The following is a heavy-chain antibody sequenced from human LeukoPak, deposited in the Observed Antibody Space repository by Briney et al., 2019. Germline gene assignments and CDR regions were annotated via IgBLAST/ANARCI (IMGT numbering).Heavy chain of an antibody. D-gene: IGHD4-17*01. V-gene: IGHV4-30-2*01. CDR3: ARITGYDYGDYADAFDI. J-gene: IGHJ3*02. Sequence: SQTLSLTCAVSGGSISSGGYSWSWIRQPPGKGLEWIGYIYHSGSTYYNPSLKSRVTISVDTSKNQFSLKLSSVTAADTAVYYCARITGYDYGDYADAFDIWGQGTMVTVSS. CDR2: IYHSGST. CDR1: GGSISSGGYS.